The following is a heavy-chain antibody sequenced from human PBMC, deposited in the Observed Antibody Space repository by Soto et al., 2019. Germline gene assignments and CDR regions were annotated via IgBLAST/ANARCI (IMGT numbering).Heavy chain of an antibody. CDR2: IKSKTDGGTT. D-gene: IGHD5-18*01. CDR3: TTDGYSYAPGSYFVY. CDR1: EYTFTYAC. V-gene: IGHV3-15*01. J-gene: IGHJ4*02. Sequence: LKLSCTASEYTFTYACMCAARHTPGKALEWVGRIKSKTDGGTTDYAAHVKGRFTISRDDSKNTLYLQMNTLKTEDTAVYYCTTDGYSYAPGSYFVYWGQGTPVTVSS.